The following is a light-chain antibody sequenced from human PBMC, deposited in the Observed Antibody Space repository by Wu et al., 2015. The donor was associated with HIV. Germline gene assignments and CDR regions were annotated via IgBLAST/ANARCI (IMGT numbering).Light chain of an antibody. CDR1: QGIGSF. V-gene: IGKV1-9*01. CDR3: QQLNSYPLT. CDR2: AAS. Sequence: DIQLTQSPSSLSASVGDRVTITCRASQGIGSFLAWYQQKPGKAPNLLIYAASTLQSGVPSRFRGSGSGTDFTLTITSLRPEDFATYYCQQLNSYPLTFGGGTKVEIK. J-gene: IGKJ4*01.